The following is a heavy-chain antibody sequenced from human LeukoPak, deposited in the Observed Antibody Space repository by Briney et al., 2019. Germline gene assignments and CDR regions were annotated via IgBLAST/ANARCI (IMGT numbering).Heavy chain of an antibody. V-gene: IGHV4-34*01. J-gene: IGHJ5*02. CDR3: ARERRYYGRTGWFDP. CDR2: INHSGST. CDR1: GGSFSGYY. D-gene: IGHD3-10*01. Sequence: SETLSLTRAVYGGSFSGYYWSWIRQPPGKGLEWIGEINHSGSTNYNPSLKSRVTISVDTSKNQFSLKLSSVTAADTAVYYCARERRYYGRTGWFDPWGQGTLVTVSS.